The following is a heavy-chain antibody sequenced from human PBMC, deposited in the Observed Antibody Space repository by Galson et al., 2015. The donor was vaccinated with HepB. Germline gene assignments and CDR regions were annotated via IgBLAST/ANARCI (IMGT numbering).Heavy chain of an antibody. CDR2: ISYDGSNK. V-gene: IGHV3-30-3*01. J-gene: IGHJ3*02. D-gene: IGHD1-26*01. CDR1: GFTFSSYA. CDR3: ARDQDRGVGAQRSSAFDI. Sequence: SLRLSCAASGFTFSSYAMHWVRQAPGKGLEWVAVISYDGSNKYYADSVKGRFTISRDNFKNTLYLQMNSLRAEDTAVYCCARDQDRGVGAQRSSAFDIWGQGTMVTVSS.